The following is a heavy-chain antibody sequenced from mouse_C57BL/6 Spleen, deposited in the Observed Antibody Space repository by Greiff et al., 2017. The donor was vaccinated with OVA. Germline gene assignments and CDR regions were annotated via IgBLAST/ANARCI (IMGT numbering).Heavy chain of an antibody. Sequence: QVQLQQPGAELVKPGASVKLSCKASGYTFTSYWMQWVKQRPGQGLEWIGEIDPSDSYTNYNQKFKGKATLTVDTSSSTAYMQLSSLTSEDSAVYYCARGEDYGYDRRYFEVWGTGTTVTVSS. J-gene: IGHJ1*03. CDR1: GYTFTSYW. CDR2: IDPSDSYT. CDR3: ARGEDYGYDRRYFEV. V-gene: IGHV1-50*01. D-gene: IGHD2-2*01.